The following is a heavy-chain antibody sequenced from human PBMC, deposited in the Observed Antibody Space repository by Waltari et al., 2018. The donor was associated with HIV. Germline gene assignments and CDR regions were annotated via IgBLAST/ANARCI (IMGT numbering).Heavy chain of an antibody. D-gene: IGHD6-19*01. CDR3: ARLRGSVAGLPVGFYFDY. CDR1: GVSISSSSYY. CDR2: IYYSGNT. J-gene: IGHJ4*02. V-gene: IGHV4-39*01. Sequence: QLQLQESGPGLVKPSETLSLTCTVSGVSISSSSYYWGWLRQPPGKGLGWIGSIYYSGNTYRNPAQMSRVTISVDTSKTQFSLELSAVTAADTAVDYCARLRGSVAGLPVGFYFDYWGQGTLVTVSA.